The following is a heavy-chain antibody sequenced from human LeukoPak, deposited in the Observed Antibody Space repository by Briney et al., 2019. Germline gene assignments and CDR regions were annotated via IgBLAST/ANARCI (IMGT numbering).Heavy chain of an antibody. CDR2: ISGSGGST. CDR1: GFTFSSYD. D-gene: IGHD3-10*01. J-gene: IGHJ4*02. CDR3: AKSYYYGSGSYYPAFDY. V-gene: IGHV3-23*01. Sequence: GGSLRLSCAASGFTFSSYDMSWVRQAPGKGLEWVSAISGSGGSTYYADSVKGRFTISRDNSKNTLYLQMNSLRAEDTAVYYCAKSYYYGSGSYYPAFDYWGQGALVTVSS.